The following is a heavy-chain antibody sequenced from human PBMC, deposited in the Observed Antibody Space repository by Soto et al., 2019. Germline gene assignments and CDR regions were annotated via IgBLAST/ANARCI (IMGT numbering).Heavy chain of an antibody. CDR1: GYSFTTYG. Sequence: GPSVKVSCTASGYSFTTYGMTWVRQAPGQGLEWIGWISTDKGNTKYAQNFQSRATLTTDTSTSTAYMELRSLRSDDTAVYYCARDRDWNLDYWGQGTLVTVSS. D-gene: IGHD2-21*02. V-gene: IGHV1-18*01. J-gene: IGHJ4*02. CDR3: ARDRDWNLDY. CDR2: ISTDKGNT.